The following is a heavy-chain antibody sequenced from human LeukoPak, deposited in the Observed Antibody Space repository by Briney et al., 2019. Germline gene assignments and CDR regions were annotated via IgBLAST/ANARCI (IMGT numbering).Heavy chain of an antibody. D-gene: IGHD4-23*01. CDR3: ARLMTTVVT. J-gene: IGHJ4*02. V-gene: IGHV4-34*01. CDR1: GGSFSGYY. CDR2: INHSGST. Sequence: SETLSLTCAVYGGSFSGYYWSWIRQPPGKGLEWIGEINHSGSTNYNPSLKSRVTISVDTSKNQFSLKLSSVAAADTAVYYCARLMTTVVTWGQGTLVTVSS.